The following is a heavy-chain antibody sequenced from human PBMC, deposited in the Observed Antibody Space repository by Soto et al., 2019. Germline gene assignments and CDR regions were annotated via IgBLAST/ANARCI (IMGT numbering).Heavy chain of an antibody. CDR1: WFTVSSNY. V-gene: IGHV3-53*05. D-gene: IGHD4-4*01. J-gene: IGHJ4*02. CDR3: ARAGYSTVTPLEY. CDR2: IYSGCST. Sequence: GSLRLSCEASWFTVSSNYIIWVRQAPGKGLECVSVIYSGCSTYYADSVKGRFTISRDNSKNTLYLQMNSLRAEDTAVYYCARAGYSTVTPLEYWGQGTLVTVSS.